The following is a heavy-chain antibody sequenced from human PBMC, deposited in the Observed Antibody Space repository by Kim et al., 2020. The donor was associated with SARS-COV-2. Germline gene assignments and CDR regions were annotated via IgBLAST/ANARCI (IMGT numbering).Heavy chain of an antibody. J-gene: IGHJ4*02. CDR3: TSVKADY. V-gene: IGHV3-23*01. Sequence: SGDNTFHADSGKGRFTISRDNSQNTLYLQMHSLRAEDTAIYYCTSVKADYWGQGSLVTVSS. CDR2: SGDNT.